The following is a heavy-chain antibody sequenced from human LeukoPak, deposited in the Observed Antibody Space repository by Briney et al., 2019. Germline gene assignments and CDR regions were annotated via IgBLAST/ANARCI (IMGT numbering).Heavy chain of an antibody. J-gene: IGHJ4*02. V-gene: IGHV3-43*01. CDR1: GFTFDDYT. Sequence: PGGSLRLSCAASGFTFDDYTMHWARQAPGKGLEWVSLITWDGGSTFYADSVRGRFTISRDNSRNSLYLQMNSLRTEDTALYYCATERQKYFDYWGQGTLVTVSS. CDR3: ATERQKYFDY. CDR2: ITWDGGST.